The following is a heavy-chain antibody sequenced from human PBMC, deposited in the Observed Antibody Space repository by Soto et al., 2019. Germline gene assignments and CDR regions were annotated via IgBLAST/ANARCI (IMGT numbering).Heavy chain of an antibody. CDR3: AYKAPVAGTVYHFDY. CDR2: IYWDDDK. J-gene: IGHJ4*02. CDR1: GFSLSTSGVG. Sequence: QITLKESGPTLVKPTQTLTLTCTFSGFSLSTSGVGVAWIRQPPGKALEWLALIYWDDDKRYSPSLKSRLTITKDTSKNQVVLTMTNMDPVDTATYYCAYKAPVAGTVYHFDYWGQGTLVTVSS. V-gene: IGHV2-5*02. D-gene: IGHD6-19*01.